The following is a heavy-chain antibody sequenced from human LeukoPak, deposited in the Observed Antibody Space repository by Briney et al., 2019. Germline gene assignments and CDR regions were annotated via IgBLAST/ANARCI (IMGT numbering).Heavy chain of an antibody. CDR2: IYYSGST. J-gene: IGHJ3*02. CDR3: ARYSGSYPHDAFDI. D-gene: IGHD1-26*01. Sequence: SETLSLTCTVSGGSISSYYWSWIRQPPGKGLEWIGYIYYSGSTSYNPSLKSRVTISVDTSKNHFSLKLSSVAAADTAVYYCARYSGSYPHDAFDIWGQGTMVTVSS. CDR1: GGSISSYY. V-gene: IGHV4-59*01.